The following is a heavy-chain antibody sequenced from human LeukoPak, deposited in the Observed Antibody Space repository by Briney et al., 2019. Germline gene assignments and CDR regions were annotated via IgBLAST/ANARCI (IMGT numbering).Heavy chain of an antibody. CDR3: AKVSSGPLGDSSGYDSFFDY. D-gene: IGHD3-22*01. Sequence: GGSLRLSCAASGFTYSSYAMSWVRQAPGKGLEWVSAISGSGGSTYYADSVKGRFTISRDNSKNTLYLQMNSLRAEDTAVYYCAKVSSGPLGDSSGYDSFFDYWGQGTLVTVSS. J-gene: IGHJ4*02. V-gene: IGHV3-23*01. CDR1: GFTYSSYA. CDR2: ISGSGGST.